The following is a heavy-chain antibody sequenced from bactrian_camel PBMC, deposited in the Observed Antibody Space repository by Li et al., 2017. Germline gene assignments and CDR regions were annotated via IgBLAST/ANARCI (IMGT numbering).Heavy chain of an antibody. D-gene: IGHD1*01. CDR3: ASEGDASRYEYNY. V-gene: IGHV3S1*01. J-gene: IGHJ4*01. CDR1: GFTFSGYW. CDR2: VASNGGST. Sequence: QLVESGGDLVQPGGSLTLSCTASGFTFSGYWMYWVRQTPAKGLEWVSGVASNGGSTEYADSIVGRFTISQDNAKNTVYLQMNSLKSEDTALYYCASEGDASRYEYNYWGQGTQVTVS.